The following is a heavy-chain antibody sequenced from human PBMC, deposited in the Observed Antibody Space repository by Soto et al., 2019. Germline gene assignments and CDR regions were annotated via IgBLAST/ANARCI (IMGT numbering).Heavy chain of an antibody. V-gene: IGHV3-30-3*01. J-gene: IGHJ6*02. CDR3: ARDQGEIVVVINYYYYSMDV. Sequence: GGSLRLSCAASGFTFSNYAMHWVRQAPGKGLEWVAVISYDGSNKYYADSVKGRFTISRDNSKNTLYLQMNSLRAEDTAVYYCARDQGEIVVVINYYYYSMDVWGQGTTVTVS. CDR1: GFTFSNYA. CDR2: ISYDGSNK. D-gene: IGHD3-22*01.